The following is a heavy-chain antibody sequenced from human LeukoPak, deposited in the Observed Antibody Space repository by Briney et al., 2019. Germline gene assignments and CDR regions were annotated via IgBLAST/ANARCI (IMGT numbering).Heavy chain of an antibody. CDR1: AGSDFTCTNCY. V-gene: IGHV3-11*04. D-gene: IGHD1-26*01. Sequence: PGGSLRLSCAGSAGSDFTCTNCYMTWVRQAPGQGLEYISYISGAGTIIYYEDSVKGRFTISRDNAENSLYLQMNSLRAEDTAVYYCARDPYSGSYGDYYYYYMDVWGKGTTVTISS. CDR3: ARDPYSGSYGDYYYYYMDV. J-gene: IGHJ6*03. CDR2: ISGAGTII.